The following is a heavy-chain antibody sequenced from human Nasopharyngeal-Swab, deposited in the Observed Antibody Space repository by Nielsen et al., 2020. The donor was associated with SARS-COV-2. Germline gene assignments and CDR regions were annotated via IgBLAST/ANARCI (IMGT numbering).Heavy chain of an antibody. Sequence: GGFLRLSCAASGFTFSSYGMHWVRQAPGKGLEWVAVISYDGSNKYYADSVKGRFTISRDNSKNTLYLQMNSLRAEDTAVYYCAKSSGGSPRRAFDIWGQGTMVTVSS. J-gene: IGHJ3*02. CDR2: ISYDGSNK. V-gene: IGHV3-30*18. D-gene: IGHD2-15*01. CDR1: GFTFSSYG. CDR3: AKSSGGSPRRAFDI.